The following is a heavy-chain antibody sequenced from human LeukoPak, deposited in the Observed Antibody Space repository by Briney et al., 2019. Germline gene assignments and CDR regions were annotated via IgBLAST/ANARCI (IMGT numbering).Heavy chain of an antibody. Sequence: SVKVSCTASGDTFSRYAISWVRQAPGQGLEWMGRIIPVLDIVNYAQKFQDRVMFTADKSTNTAYMDLSGLRSDDTAVYYCARDVERFVEWDWGQGTLVTVSS. CDR1: GDTFSRYA. V-gene: IGHV1-69*04. J-gene: IGHJ4*02. CDR2: IIPVLDIV. CDR3: ARDVERFVEWD. D-gene: IGHD3-3*01.